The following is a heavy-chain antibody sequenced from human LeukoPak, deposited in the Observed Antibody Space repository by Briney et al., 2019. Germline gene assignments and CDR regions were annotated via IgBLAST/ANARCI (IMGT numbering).Heavy chain of an antibody. V-gene: IGHV3-30*03. D-gene: IGHD2-2*01. J-gene: IGHJ4*02. CDR3: AIDRGYCTSTSCRGVDY. Sequence: GRSLRLSCAASGFTFSNYGMHWVRQAPGKGLEWVAVISYDGSNKYYADSVKGRFTISRDNSKNTLYLQMNSLRAEDTAVYYCAIDRGYCTSTSCRGVDYWGQGTLVTVSS. CDR2: ISYDGSNK. CDR1: GFTFSNYG.